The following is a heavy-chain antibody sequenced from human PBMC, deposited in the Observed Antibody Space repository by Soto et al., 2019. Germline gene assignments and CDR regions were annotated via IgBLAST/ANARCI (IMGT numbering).Heavy chain of an antibody. CDR1: GFTFSDYY. V-gene: IGHV3-11*01. J-gene: IGHJ4*02. D-gene: IGHD3-3*02. Sequence: QVQLVESGGGLVKPGGSLRLSCAASGFTFSDYYMSWIRQAPGKGLEWASYISGSYTTIYYADSVQGRFTISRDNAKNLLYLQMNSLRAEDTAVYYCSRDISTNYMANWGQGTLVTVSS. CDR3: SRDISTNYMAN. CDR2: ISGSYTTI.